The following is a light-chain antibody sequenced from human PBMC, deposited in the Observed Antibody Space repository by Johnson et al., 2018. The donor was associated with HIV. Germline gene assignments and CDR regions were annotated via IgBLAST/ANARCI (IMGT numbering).Light chain of an antibody. Sequence: QSVLTQPPSVSAAPGQKVTISCSGSNSNIGNNYVSWYQQLPGTAPKLLIYESTNRPSGIPDRFSGSKSGTSATLGITGLQTGDEADYYCGRWDDSLSTYVFGTVTKVTVL. CDR1: NSNIGNNY. CDR3: GRWDDSLSTYV. V-gene: IGLV1-51*02. J-gene: IGLJ1*01. CDR2: EST.